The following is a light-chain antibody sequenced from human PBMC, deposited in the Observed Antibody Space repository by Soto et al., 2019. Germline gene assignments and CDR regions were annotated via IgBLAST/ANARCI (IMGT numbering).Light chain of an antibody. CDR1: QSVTSF. CDR3: QQYNSYSGV. Sequence: MTQSPATLSVSPGATATIYCRANQSVTSFLAWYQQKPGQAPKILVYGASTRATGIPARFSGSGSGTEFTLTISSLQPDDFARYYCQQYNSYSGVLGQGTKVDI. CDR2: GAS. V-gene: IGKV3-15*01. J-gene: IGKJ1*01.